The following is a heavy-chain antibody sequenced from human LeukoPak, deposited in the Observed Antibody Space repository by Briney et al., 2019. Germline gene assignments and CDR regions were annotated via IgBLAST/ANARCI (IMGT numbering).Heavy chain of an antibody. CDR2: INPNSGGT. CDR1: GYTFTGYY. CDR3: ARDHYDILTGYSRSDELDY. Sequence: ASVKVSCKASGYTFTGYYMHWVRQAPGQGLEWMGWINPNSGGTNYAQKFQGRVTMTRDTSISTAYMELSRLRSDDTAVYYCARDHYDILTGYSRSDELDYWGQGTLVTVS. V-gene: IGHV1-2*02. D-gene: IGHD3-9*01. J-gene: IGHJ4*02.